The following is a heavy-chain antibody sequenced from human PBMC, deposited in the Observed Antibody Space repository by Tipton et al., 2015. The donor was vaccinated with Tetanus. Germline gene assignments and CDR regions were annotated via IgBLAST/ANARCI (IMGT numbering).Heavy chain of an antibody. CDR2: IDPNSGGT. V-gene: IGHV1-2*02. J-gene: IGHJ6*02. CDR3: ARDRGDYIYYGMDV. Sequence: QLVQSGAEMKKPGASVKVSCKASGYTFTGYHMYWVRQAPGQGLEWMGWIDPNSGGTVYAQKFQGRVAMTRDTSISTAYMELSSLRSDDTAVYYCARDRGDYIYYGMDVWGPGTTVTVS. CDR1: GYTFTGYH. D-gene: IGHD3-22*01.